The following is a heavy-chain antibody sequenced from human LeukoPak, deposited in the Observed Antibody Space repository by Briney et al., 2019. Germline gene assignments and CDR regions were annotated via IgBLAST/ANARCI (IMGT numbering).Heavy chain of an antibody. J-gene: IGHJ4*02. D-gene: IGHD5-12*01. Sequence: GGSLRLSCAASGFTFSSYSMNWVRQAPGKGPEWVSSISSSSSYIYYADSVKGRFTISRDNAKNSLYLQMNSLRAEDTAVYYCARGEGFPSGYDSGLYYFDYWGQGTLVTVSS. CDR1: GFTFSSYS. CDR3: ARGEGFPSGYDSGLYYFDY. V-gene: IGHV3-21*01. CDR2: ISSSSSYI.